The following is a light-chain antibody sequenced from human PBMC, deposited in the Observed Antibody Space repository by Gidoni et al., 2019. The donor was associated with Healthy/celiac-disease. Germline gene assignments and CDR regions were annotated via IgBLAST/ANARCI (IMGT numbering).Light chain of an antibody. V-gene: IGKV1-12*01. CDR2: AAS. Sequence: DIQMTQSPSSVSASVGDRVTITCRASQGISSWLAWSQQTPGKAPKLLIYAASSLPSGGPSRFSGSGSGTDFTLTISRRQPEDFATYYCQQANSFPLTFGPGTKVDIK. CDR1: QGISSW. J-gene: IGKJ3*01. CDR3: QQANSFPLT.